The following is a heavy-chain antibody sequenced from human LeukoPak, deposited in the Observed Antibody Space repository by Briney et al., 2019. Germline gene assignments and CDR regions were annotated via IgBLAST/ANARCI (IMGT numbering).Heavy chain of an antibody. CDR1: GFTFSSYA. J-gene: IGHJ4*02. D-gene: IGHD6-19*01. Sequence: PGGSLRLSCAASGFTFSSYAMSWVRQAPGKGLEWVSAISGSGGRTYYADSVKGRFTISRDNSKNTLYLQMNSLRAEDTAVYYCPVYAYSSGWSYWGQGTLVTVSS. V-gene: IGHV3-23*01. CDR2: ISGSGGRT. CDR3: PVYAYSSGWSY.